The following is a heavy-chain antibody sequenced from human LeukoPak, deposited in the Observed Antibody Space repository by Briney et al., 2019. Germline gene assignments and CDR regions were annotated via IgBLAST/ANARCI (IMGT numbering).Heavy chain of an antibody. D-gene: IGHD3-10*01. Sequence: SETLSLTCTVSGGSISGYYWSWIRQPPGKGLEWIGYSYYSGSTDYNPSLKSRVTISVATSKNQFSLELSSVTAADTAVYHCARGGAFGSGSVYDYWGQGTLVTVSS. V-gene: IGHV4-59*01. CDR1: GGSISGYY. CDR3: ARGGAFGSGSVYDY. CDR2: SYYSGST. J-gene: IGHJ4*02.